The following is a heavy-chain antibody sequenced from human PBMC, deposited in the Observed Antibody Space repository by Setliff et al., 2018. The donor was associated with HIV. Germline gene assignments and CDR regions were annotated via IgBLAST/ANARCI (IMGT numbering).Heavy chain of an antibody. CDR1: GGSISSSSYY. J-gene: IGHJ6*02. CDR3: AKTYSSGWCPPCYYYYYGMDV. CDR2: IYYSGST. Sequence: SETLSLTCTVSGGSISSSSYYWGWIRQPPGKGLEWIGSIYYSGSTYYDPSLKSRVTISVDTSKNQFSLKRSSVTAADTAVYYCAKTYSSGWCPPCYYYYYGMDVWGQGTTVTVSS. D-gene: IGHD6-19*01. V-gene: IGHV4-39*01.